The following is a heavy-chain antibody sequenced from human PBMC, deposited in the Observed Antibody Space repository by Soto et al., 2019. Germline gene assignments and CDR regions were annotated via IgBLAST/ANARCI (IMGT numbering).Heavy chain of an antibody. Sequence: EVQLAESGGSLVQPGGSLRLSCAASGFTFSSYEMNWVRQAPGKGLEWVSYITGSGFTIYYADSVKGRFTISRDNAKNSVYLQMNSLRVEDTAVYYCARTYYDGSSYYYLDSWGQGTLVTVSS. CDR2: ITGSGFTI. V-gene: IGHV3-48*03. CDR3: ARTYYDGSSYYYLDS. J-gene: IGHJ4*02. CDR1: GFTFSSYE. D-gene: IGHD3-22*01.